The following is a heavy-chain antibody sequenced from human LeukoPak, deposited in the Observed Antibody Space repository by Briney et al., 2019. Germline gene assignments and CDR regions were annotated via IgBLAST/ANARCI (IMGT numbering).Heavy chain of an antibody. Sequence: PGGSLRLSCEASGFIFSSYWMGWVRQAPGTGLEWVANINPAGTETYYVDPVKGRFTISRDNAKNLLYLQMNSLRAEDTAVYYCARFGYVAAVDLWGQGTLVTVSS. J-gene: IGHJ4*02. CDR2: INPAGTET. CDR3: ARFGYVAAVDL. D-gene: IGHD2-15*01. V-gene: IGHV3-7*01. CDR1: GFIFSSYW.